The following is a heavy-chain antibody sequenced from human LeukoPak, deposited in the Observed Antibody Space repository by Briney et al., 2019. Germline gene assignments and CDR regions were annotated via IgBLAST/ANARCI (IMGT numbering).Heavy chain of an antibody. D-gene: IGHD2-2*01. CDR2: ISAYNGNT. V-gene: IGHV1-18*01. J-gene: IGHJ4*02. Sequence: ASVKVSCKASGYTFTSYGISWVRQAPGQGLEWMGWISAYNGNTNYAQKLQGRVTMTTDTSTSTAYMELSRLRSDDTAVYYCARDRYCSSTSCYYFDYWGQGTLVTVSS. CDR1: GYTFTSYG. CDR3: ARDRYCSSTSCYYFDY.